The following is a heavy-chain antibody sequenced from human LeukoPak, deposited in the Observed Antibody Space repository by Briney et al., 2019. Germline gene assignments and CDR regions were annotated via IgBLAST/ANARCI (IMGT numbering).Heavy chain of an antibody. CDR3: ARRRNLYSSSWYPLDY. Sequence: GGSLRLSCAASGFTFSSDWMSWVRQAPGKGLEWVANIKQDGREKYYVDSVKGRFTISRDKAKNSLYLQINSLRAEDTAVYYCARRRNLYSSSWYPLDYWGQGTLVTVSS. CDR2: IKQDGREK. CDR1: GFTFSSDW. V-gene: IGHV3-7*01. J-gene: IGHJ4*02. D-gene: IGHD6-13*01.